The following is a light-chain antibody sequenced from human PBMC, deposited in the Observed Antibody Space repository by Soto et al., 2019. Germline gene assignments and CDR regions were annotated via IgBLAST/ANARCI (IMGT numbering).Light chain of an antibody. J-gene: IGLJ1*01. V-gene: IGLV2-23*01. CDR1: SSDVGSYNL. CDR3: CSYAGSYV. Sequence: QSALTQPASVSGSPGQSITISCTGTSSDVGSYNLASWYQQHPGKAPKLMIYEGSKRPSGVSNRFSGSKSGNTASLTISGLQAEEEADYYCCSYAGSYVFGTGTKVTVL. CDR2: EGS.